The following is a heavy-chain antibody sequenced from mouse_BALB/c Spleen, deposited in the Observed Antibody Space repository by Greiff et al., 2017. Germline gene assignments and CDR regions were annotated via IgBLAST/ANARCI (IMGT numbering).Heavy chain of an antibody. V-gene: IGHV5-6-4*01. Sequence: EVKVVESGGGLVKPGGSLKLSCAASGFTFSSYTMSWVRQTPEKRLEWVATISSGGSCTYYPDSVKGRFTISRDNAKNTLYLQMSSLKSEDTAMYYCTRDQGSSGYRWFAYWGQGTLVTVSA. CDR3: TRDQGSSGYRWFAY. CDR2: ISSGGSCT. CDR1: GFTFSSYT. J-gene: IGHJ3*01. D-gene: IGHD3-1*01.